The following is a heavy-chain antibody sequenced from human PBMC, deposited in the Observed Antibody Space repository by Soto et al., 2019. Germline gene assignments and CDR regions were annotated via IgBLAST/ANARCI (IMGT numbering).Heavy chain of an antibody. Sequence: ASVKVSCKASGGTFSSYAISWVRQAPGQGLEWMGGIIPIFGTANYAQKFQGRVTVTADKSTSTAYMELSSLRSEDTAVFYGATGGLRLEYYYNGMDVWAQGTKVSVSS. CDR3: ATGGLRLEYYYNGMDV. J-gene: IGHJ6*02. CDR2: IIPIFGTA. D-gene: IGHD2-8*02. CDR1: GGTFSSYA. V-gene: IGHV1-69*06.